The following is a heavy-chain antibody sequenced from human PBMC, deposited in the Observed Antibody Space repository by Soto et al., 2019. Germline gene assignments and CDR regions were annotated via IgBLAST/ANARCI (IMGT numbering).Heavy chain of an antibody. CDR3: TTDPMHDYGDYEGILLGYYYGMDV. Sequence: GGSLRLSCAASGFTFSNAWMNWVRQAPGKGLEWVGRIKSKTDGGTTDYAAPVKGRFTISRDDSKNTLYLQMNSLKTEDTAVYYCTTDPMHDYGDYEGILLGYYYGMDVWGQGTTVTVSS. CDR2: IKSKTDGGTT. D-gene: IGHD4-17*01. J-gene: IGHJ6*02. CDR1: GFTFSNAW. V-gene: IGHV3-15*07.